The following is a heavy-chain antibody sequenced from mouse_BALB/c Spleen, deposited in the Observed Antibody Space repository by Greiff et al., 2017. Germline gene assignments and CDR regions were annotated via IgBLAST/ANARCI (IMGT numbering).Heavy chain of an antibody. CDR3: ARRGDYDYLFAY. J-gene: IGHJ3*01. CDR1: GYAFTNYL. Sequence: QVQLQQSGAELVRPGTSVKVSCKASGYAFTNYLIEWVKQRPGQGLEWIGVINPGSGGTNYNEKFKGKATLTADKSSSTAYMQLSSLTSDDSAVYFCARRGDYDYLFAYWGQGTLVTVSA. D-gene: IGHD2-4*01. CDR2: INPGSGGT. V-gene: IGHV1-54*01.